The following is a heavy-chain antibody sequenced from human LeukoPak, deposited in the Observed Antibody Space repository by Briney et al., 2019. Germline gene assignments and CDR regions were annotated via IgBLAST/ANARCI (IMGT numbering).Heavy chain of an antibody. V-gene: IGHV4-34*01. CDR2: INHSGST. Sequence: SETLFLTCAVYGGSFSGYYWSWIRQPPGKGLEWIGEINHSGSTNYNPSLKSRVTISVDTSKNQFSLKLSSVTAADTAVYYCARGAFVVVTARYYYYYGMDVWGQGTTVTVSS. CDR3: ARGAFVVVTARYYYYYGMDV. D-gene: IGHD2-21*02. J-gene: IGHJ6*02. CDR1: GGSFSGYY.